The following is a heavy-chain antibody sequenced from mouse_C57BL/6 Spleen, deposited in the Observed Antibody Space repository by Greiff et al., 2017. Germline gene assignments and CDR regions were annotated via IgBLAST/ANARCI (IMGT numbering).Heavy chain of an antibody. J-gene: IGHJ4*01. Sequence: VQLQQPGAELVRPGTSVKLSCKASGYTFTSYWMHWVKQRPGQGLEWIGVIDPSDSYTNYNQKFKGKATLTVDTSSSTAYMQLSSLTSEDSAVYYCARRTIYYDYDEYYYAMDYWGQGTSVTVSS. V-gene: IGHV1-59*01. D-gene: IGHD2-4*01. CDR2: IDPSDSYT. CDR3: ARRTIYYDYDEYYYAMDY. CDR1: GYTFTSYW.